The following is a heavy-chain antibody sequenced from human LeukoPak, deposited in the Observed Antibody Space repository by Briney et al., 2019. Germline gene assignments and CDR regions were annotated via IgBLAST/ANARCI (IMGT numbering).Heavy chain of an antibody. Sequence: SETLSLTCTVSGGSISSSSYYWGWIRQPPGKGLEWIGSIYYSGSTYYNPSLKSRVTISVDTSKNQFSLKLSSVTAADTAVYYCARRSVRPNSPFDYWGQGTLVTVSS. V-gene: IGHV4-39*01. CDR3: ARRSVRPNSPFDY. J-gene: IGHJ4*02. CDR1: GGSISSSSYY. D-gene: IGHD3-10*01. CDR2: IYYSGST.